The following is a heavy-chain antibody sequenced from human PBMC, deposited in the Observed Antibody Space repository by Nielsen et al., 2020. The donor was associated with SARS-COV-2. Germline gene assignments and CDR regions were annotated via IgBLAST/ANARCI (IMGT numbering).Heavy chain of an antibody. J-gene: IGHJ4*02. V-gene: IGHV3-23*01. Sequence: GGSLRLSCAASEFPFIVYDMSWVRQAPGKGLEWVSAISGVGRATHYADSVQGRFIISRDNSKDTVFLQMNSLRAEDTSVYFCAKGGFGDFGGGSDYFDYWGQGTAVTVSS. CDR1: EFPFIVYD. CDR3: AKGGFGDFGGGSDYFDY. CDR2: ISGVGRAT. D-gene: IGHD4-17*01.